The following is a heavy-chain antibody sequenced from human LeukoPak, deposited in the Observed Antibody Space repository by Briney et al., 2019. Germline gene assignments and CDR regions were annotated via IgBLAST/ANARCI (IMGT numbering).Heavy chain of an antibody. CDR2: IYYSGST. J-gene: IGHJ4*02. D-gene: IGHD3-22*01. CDR1: GGSISSYY. Sequence: SETLSLTCTVSGGSISSYYWSWIRQPPGKGLEWIGYIYYSGSTNYNPSLKSRVTISVDTSKNQFSLELSSVTAADTAVYYCARVQYYYDSSGYLGYYFDYWGQGTLVTVSS. V-gene: IGHV4-59*01. CDR3: ARVQYYYDSSGYLGYYFDY.